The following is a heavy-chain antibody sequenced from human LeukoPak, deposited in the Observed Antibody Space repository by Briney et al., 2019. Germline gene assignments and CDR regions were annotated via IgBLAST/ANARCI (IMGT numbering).Heavy chain of an antibody. V-gene: IGHV4-4*02. CDR2: IYHSGST. CDR3: ASLPTSAWKHSDF. CDR1: GGSISSSGW. J-gene: IGHJ4*02. D-gene: IGHD6-19*01. Sequence: PSGTLSLTCAVSGGSISSSGWWSWVRQPPGKGLEWIGEIYHSGSTNYNPSLKSRLTISVDKSKNQFSLKLSSVTAADTAVYYCASLPTSAWKHSDFRGQGTLVTVSS.